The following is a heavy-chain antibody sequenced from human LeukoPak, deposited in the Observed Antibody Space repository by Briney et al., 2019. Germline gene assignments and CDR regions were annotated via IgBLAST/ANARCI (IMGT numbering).Heavy chain of an antibody. CDR2: TNRRGDIT. CDR3: AKAGRGGAITMVRGVKGDYYYMDV. Sequence: GGSLRLSCAASGYTFGDYGMSWVRQVPGKGLEWVSGTNRRGDITGYADFVKGRFTISRDNANNLLYLQMNSLRVEDTAVYYCAKAGRGGAITMVRGVKGDYYYMDVWGKGTTVTISS. CDR1: GYTFGDYG. J-gene: IGHJ6*03. V-gene: IGHV3-20*04. D-gene: IGHD3-10*01.